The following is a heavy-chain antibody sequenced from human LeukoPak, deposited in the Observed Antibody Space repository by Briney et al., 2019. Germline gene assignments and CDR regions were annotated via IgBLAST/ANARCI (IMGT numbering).Heavy chain of an antibody. D-gene: IGHD3-3*01. J-gene: IGHJ4*02. CDR1: GFTFSSYG. CDR2: ISYDGSNK. Sequence: GGSLRLSCAASGFTFSSYGMHWVRRAPGKGLEWVAVISYDGSNKYYADSVKGRFTISRDNSKNTLYLQMNSLRAEDTAVYYCAKGDYDFWSGYWFDYWGQGTLVTVSS. V-gene: IGHV3-30*18. CDR3: AKGDYDFWSGYWFDY.